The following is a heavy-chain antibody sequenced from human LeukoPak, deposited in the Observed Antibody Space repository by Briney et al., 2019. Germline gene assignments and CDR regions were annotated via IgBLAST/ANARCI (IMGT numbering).Heavy chain of an antibody. CDR2: INPNSGGT. D-gene: IGHD6-13*01. CDR3: ARALSIAAADQLSHGY. Sequence: ASVNVSCKASVYTFTGYYMHWVRQAPGRGLEWMGWINPNSGGTNYAQKFQGRVTMTRDTSISTAYMELSRLRSDDTAVYYCARALSIAAADQLSHGYWGQGTLVTVSS. CDR1: VYTFTGYY. V-gene: IGHV1-2*02. J-gene: IGHJ4*02.